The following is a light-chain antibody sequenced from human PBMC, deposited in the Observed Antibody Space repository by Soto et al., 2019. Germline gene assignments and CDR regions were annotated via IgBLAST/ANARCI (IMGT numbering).Light chain of an antibody. J-gene: IGKJ1*01. Sequence: EIVLTQSPVTLSLSQGERATLSCRASQSVSSSYLAWYQRKPGQAPRLLIYGASSRATGIPDRFSGGGSGTDFTLTISRLEPEDFAVYYCQQYHNSPPTCGQGTKGDIK. CDR2: GAS. CDR3: QQYHNSPPT. CDR1: QSVSSSY. V-gene: IGKV3-20*01.